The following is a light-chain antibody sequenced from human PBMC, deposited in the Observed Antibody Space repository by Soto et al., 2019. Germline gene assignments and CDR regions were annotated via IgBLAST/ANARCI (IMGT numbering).Light chain of an antibody. CDR2: DAS. Sequence: EIVLTQSPATLSLSPGERATLSCRASPSVSSYLAWYQQKPGQAPRLLIYDASNRATGIPARFSGSGSGTDFTLTISSLEPEDFAVYYCQQRSNWPLTFGGGTKVESK. CDR1: PSVSSY. CDR3: QQRSNWPLT. J-gene: IGKJ4*01. V-gene: IGKV3-11*01.